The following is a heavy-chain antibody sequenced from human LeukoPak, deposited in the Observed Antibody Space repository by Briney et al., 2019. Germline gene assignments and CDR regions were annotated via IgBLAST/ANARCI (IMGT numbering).Heavy chain of an antibody. CDR3: ARGRYYDYVWGSYRYTQFDY. CDR2: ITRTGRI. D-gene: IGHD3-16*02. CDR1: GGSFSGYY. V-gene: IGHV4-34*01. Sequence: SETLSLTCAVYGGSFSGYYWSWIRQPPEKGLDWIGEITRTGRINYNPALKGRVTMSLDTSKNQFSLKLSSVTAADTAVYYCARGRYYDYVWGSYRYTQFDYWGQGTLVTVSS. J-gene: IGHJ4*02.